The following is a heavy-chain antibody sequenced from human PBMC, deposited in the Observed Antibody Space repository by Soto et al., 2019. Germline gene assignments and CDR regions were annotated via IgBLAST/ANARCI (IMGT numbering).Heavy chain of an antibody. CDR3: AKDRGSSLYHWFDP. CDR1: GGSINSGGYS. V-gene: IGHV4-30-2*01. Sequence: SETLSLTCTVSGGSINSGGYSWTWIRQPPGKGLEWIGFIYHTGTTYYNPSLKSRVTISVDRSKNQFSLKLSSVTAADTAVYYCAKDRGSSLYHWFDPWGQGTLVTVSS. CDR2: IYHTGTT. J-gene: IGHJ5*02. D-gene: IGHD6-13*01.